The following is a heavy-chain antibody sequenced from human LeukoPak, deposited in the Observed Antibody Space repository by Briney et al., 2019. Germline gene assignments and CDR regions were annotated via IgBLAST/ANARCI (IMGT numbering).Heavy chain of an antibody. Sequence: GGSLRLSCAASGFSFSSYAMSWVRQAPGKGLEWVSFISSSSSYIYYADSVKGRFTISRDNAKNSLYLQMSSLRAEDTAVYYCATPYDRTSGKVFDIWGQGTMVTVSS. CDR3: ATPYDRTSGKVFDI. D-gene: IGHD3-22*01. J-gene: IGHJ3*02. V-gene: IGHV3-21*01. CDR1: GFSFSSYA. CDR2: ISSSSSYI.